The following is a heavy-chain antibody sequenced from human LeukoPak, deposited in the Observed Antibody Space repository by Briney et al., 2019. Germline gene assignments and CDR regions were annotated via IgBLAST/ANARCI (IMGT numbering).Heavy chain of an antibody. Sequence: GGSLRLSCAASGFTFSSYAMHWVRQAPGKGLEWVAVISYDGSNKYYADSVKGRFTISRDNSKNTLYLQMNSLRAEDTAVYYCARGQLRFLEWLYATVFDYWGQGTLVTVSS. J-gene: IGHJ4*02. CDR2: ISYDGSNK. D-gene: IGHD3-3*01. CDR1: GFTFSSYA. V-gene: IGHV3-30-3*01. CDR3: ARGQLRFLEWLYATVFDY.